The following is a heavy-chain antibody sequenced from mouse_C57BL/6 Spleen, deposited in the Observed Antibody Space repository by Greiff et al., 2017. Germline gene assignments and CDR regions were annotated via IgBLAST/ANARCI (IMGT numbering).Heavy chain of an antibody. D-gene: IGHD2-2*01. CDR3: ARSAALQWFFFDY. CDR1: GYTFTSYW. CDR2: INPSNGGT. J-gene: IGHJ2*01. Sequence: VQLQQPGTELVKPGASVKLSCKASGYTFTSYWMHWVKQRPGQGLEWIGNINPSNGGTNYNEKFKSKATLTVDKSSSTAYMQLSSLTSEDSAVYYCARSAALQWFFFDYWGQGTPRTVSS. V-gene: IGHV1-53*01.